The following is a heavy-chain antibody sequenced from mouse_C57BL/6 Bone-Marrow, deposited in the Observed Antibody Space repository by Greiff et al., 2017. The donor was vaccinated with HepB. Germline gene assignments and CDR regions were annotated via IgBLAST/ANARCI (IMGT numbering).Heavy chain of an antibody. J-gene: IGHJ4*01. D-gene: IGHD3-1*01. CDR1: GYAFSSSW. Sequence: QVQLQQSGPELVKPGASVKISCKASGYAFSSSWMNWVKQRPGKGLEWIGRIYPGDGDTNYNGKFKGKATLTADKSSSTAYMQLSSLTSEDSAVYFCAGLYYYAMDYWGQGTSVTVSS. CDR3: AGLYYYAMDY. CDR2: IYPGDGDT. V-gene: IGHV1-82*01.